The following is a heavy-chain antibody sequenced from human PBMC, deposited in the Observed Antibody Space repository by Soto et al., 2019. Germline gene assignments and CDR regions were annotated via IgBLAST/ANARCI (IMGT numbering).Heavy chain of an antibody. V-gene: IGHV3-48*01. CDR3: VGRYGYFDY. CDR2: ISSSGTSI. D-gene: IGHD4-17*01. J-gene: IGHJ4*02. Sequence: GGSLRLSCAASGFTFSSYSMNWVRQAPGKGLEWVSYISSSGTSIYHAASVKGRFTMSRDNAKSSLYLQMNSLRAEDTAVYYCVGRYGYFDYWGQGTLVTVSS. CDR1: GFTFSSYS.